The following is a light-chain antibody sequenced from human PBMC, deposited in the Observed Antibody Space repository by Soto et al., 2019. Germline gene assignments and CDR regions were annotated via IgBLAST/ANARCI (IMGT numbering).Light chain of an antibody. CDR2: EVS. CDR1: SSDVGGYNY. CDR3: GSYTTGSTLEV. Sequence: QSALTQPPSASGSPGQSVTISCTGTSSDVGGYNYVSWYQQHPGKAPKLMIYEVSKRPSGVPDRFSGSKSGNTASLTVSGLQAEDEADYYCGSYTTGSTLEVFGGGTKLTVL. J-gene: IGLJ2*01. V-gene: IGLV2-8*01.